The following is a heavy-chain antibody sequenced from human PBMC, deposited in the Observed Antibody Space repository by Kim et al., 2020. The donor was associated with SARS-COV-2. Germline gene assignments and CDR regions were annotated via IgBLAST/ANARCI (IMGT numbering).Heavy chain of an antibody. Sequence: SETLSLTCAVYGGSFSGYYWSWIRQPPGKGLEWIGEINHSGSTNYNPSLKSRVTISVDTSKNQFSLKLSSVTAADTAVYYCARAPPRIAARPGGSWFDPWGQGTLVTVSS. CDR1: GGSFSGYY. CDR2: INHSGST. CDR3: ARAPPRIAARPGGSWFDP. V-gene: IGHV4-34*01. D-gene: IGHD6-6*01. J-gene: IGHJ5*02.